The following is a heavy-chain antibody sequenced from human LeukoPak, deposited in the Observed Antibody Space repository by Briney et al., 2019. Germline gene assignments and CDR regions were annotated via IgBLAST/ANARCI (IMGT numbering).Heavy chain of an antibody. CDR2: IYYSGST. D-gene: IGHD2-8*01. V-gene: IGHV4-59*01. J-gene: IGHJ6*03. CDR3: ARLMAMGYYYYYYMDV. CDR1: GGSISSYY. Sequence: SETLSLTCTVSGGSISSYYWSWIRQPPGKGLEWIGYIYYSGSTNYNPSLKSRVTISVDTSKNQFSLKLSSVTAADTAVYYCARLMAMGYYYYYYMDVWGKGTTVTISS.